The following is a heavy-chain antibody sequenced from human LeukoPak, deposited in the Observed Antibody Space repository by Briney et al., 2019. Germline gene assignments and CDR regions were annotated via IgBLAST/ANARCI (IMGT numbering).Heavy chain of an antibody. J-gene: IGHJ4*02. V-gene: IGHV4-61*02. CDR1: GGSISSGSYY. CDR3: VRATGYFDY. Sequence: SETLSLTCTVSGGSISSGSYYWSWIRQPAGKGLEWIGRIYTSGSTNYNPSLKSRVTISVDTSKNQFSLKLSSVTAADAAVYYCVRATGYFDYWGQGTLVTVSS. CDR2: IYTSGST.